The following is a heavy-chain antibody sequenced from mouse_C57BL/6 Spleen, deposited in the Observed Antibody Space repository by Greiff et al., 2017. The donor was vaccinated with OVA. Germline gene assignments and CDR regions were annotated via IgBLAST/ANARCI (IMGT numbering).Heavy chain of an antibody. CDR2: IYPGDGDT. V-gene: IGHV1-80*01. Sequence: VQLQQSGAELVKPGASVKISCKASGYAFSRYWMNWVKQRPGKGLEWIGQIYPGDGDTNYNGKFKGKATLTADKSSSTAYMQLSSLTSEDSAVYFCARGGKAWFAYWGQGTLVTVSA. CDR3: ARGGKAWFAY. J-gene: IGHJ3*01. CDR1: GYAFSRYW.